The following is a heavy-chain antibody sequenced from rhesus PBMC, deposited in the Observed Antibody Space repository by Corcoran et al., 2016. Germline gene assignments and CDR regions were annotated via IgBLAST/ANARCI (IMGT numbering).Heavy chain of an antibody. CDR3: ARGRIAAAGILY. J-gene: IGHJ4*01. CDR1: GASISSYW. V-gene: IGHV4-80*01. CDR2: INGNSGST. D-gene: IGHD6-31*01. Sequence: QVQLQESGPGLVKPSETLSLTCAVSGASISSYWWSWIRQPPGKGLVWIGEINGNSGSTYYNPSLKSRVTISKDASKNQFSLKLSSVTAADTAVYYCARGRIAAAGILYWGQGVLVTVSS.